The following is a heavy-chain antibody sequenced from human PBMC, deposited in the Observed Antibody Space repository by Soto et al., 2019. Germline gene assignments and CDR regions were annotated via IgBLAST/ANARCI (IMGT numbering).Heavy chain of an antibody. CDR3: AKDTGAFGYNWFDP. CDR1: GFTFDDYT. Sequence: GGSLRLSCAASGFTFDDYTMHWVRQAPGKGLEWVSLISWDGGSTYYADSVKGRFTISRDNSKNSLYLQMNSLRTEDTALYYCAKDTGAFGYNWFDPWGQGTLVTGSS. D-gene: IGHD3-16*01. J-gene: IGHJ5*02. V-gene: IGHV3-43*01. CDR2: ISWDGGST.